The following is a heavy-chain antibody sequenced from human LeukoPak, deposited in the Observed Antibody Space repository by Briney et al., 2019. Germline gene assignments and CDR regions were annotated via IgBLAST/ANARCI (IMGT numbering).Heavy chain of an antibody. V-gene: IGHV5-51*01. CDR1: GYSFTSYW. J-gene: IGHJ4*02. Sequence: GEALQIFCKGSGYSFTSYWIGWVRQMPAKGLEGMGIIYHGDSDTRYSPSFQGQVTISDDKSIKPSYLQWSTLNAPDPAVYSVASLALPDYFADYWGQGTLVTVSS. CDR2: IYHGDSDT. D-gene: IGHD2/OR15-2a*01. CDR3: ASLALPDYFADY.